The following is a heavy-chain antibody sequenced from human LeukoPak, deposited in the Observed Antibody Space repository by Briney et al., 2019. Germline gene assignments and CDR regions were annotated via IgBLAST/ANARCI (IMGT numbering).Heavy chain of an antibody. CDR2: VRPFDSST. CDR3: ARDRTSGYYPHYDAFDI. D-gene: IGHD3-22*01. V-gene: IGHV3-23*01. J-gene: IGHJ3*02. CDR1: GFSIGNHG. Sequence: GGSLRLSCAASGFSIGNHGMGWVRQAPGKGLEWVSHVRPFDSSTTYAESVKGRFTISRDNSKNTVSLQMGSLRAEDMAVYYCARDRTSGYYPHYDAFDIWGQGTMVTVSS.